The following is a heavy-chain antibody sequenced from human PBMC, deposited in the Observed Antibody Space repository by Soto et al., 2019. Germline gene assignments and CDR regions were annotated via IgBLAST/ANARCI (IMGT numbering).Heavy chain of an antibody. J-gene: IGHJ4*02. CDR1: GFSLSTSGVG. CDR3: AHTPIYSATTGGLGY. Sequence: QITLKESGPTLVKPTQTLTLTCTFSGFSLSTSGVGVGWIRQPPGKALEWLALIYWDDDKRYSPSLKSRLTNTKDTTKHQVVLTMTNMHPVDTATYYCAHTPIYSATTGGLGYWGQGTLVTVSS. CDR2: IYWDDDK. V-gene: IGHV2-5*02. D-gene: IGHD5-12*01.